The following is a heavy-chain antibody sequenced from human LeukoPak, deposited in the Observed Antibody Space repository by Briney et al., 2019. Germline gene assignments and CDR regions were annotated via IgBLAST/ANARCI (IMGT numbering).Heavy chain of an antibody. CDR1: GFTFSSYS. J-gene: IGHJ6*03. Sequence: PGGSLRLSCAASGFTFSSYSMHWVRQAPGKGLEWVSCISTSSSYIYYADSVKGRFTISRDNAKNSLYLQMNSLRAEDTAVYYCARCPSYSSSWSPPDYYYYYMDDWGKGTTVTVSS. V-gene: IGHV3-21*01. CDR3: ARCPSYSSSWSPPDYYYYYMDD. CDR2: ISTSSSYI. D-gene: IGHD6-13*01.